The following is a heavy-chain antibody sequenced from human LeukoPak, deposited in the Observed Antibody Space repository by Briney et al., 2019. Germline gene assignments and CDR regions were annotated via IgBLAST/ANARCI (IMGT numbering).Heavy chain of an antibody. V-gene: IGHV5-51*01. CDR3: ARSVRRYCSGGSCFEGRYWFDP. CDR2: IYPGDSDT. CDR1: GYSFTSYW. Sequence: GESLKISCKGSGYSFTSYWIGWVRQMPGKGLEWMGIIYPGDSDTRYSPSFQGQVTISADKSISTAYLQWSSLKASDTAMYCCARSVRRYCSGGSCFEGRYWFDPWGQGTLVTVSS. J-gene: IGHJ5*02. D-gene: IGHD2-15*01.